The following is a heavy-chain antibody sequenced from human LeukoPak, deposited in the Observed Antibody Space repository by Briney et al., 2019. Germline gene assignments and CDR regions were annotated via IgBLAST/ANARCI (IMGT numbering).Heavy chain of an antibody. D-gene: IGHD3-3*01. CDR1: GFTFSSYW. J-gene: IGHJ4*02. CDR3: ARELGFWSGYYEAYGALDY. V-gene: IGHV3-74*01. Sequence: GGSLRLSCAASGFTFSSYWMHWVRQAPGKGLVWVSRINSDGSSTSYADSVKGRFTISRDNAKNTLYLQMNSLRAEDTAVYYCARELGFWSGYYEAYGALDYWGQGTLVTVSS. CDR2: INSDGSST.